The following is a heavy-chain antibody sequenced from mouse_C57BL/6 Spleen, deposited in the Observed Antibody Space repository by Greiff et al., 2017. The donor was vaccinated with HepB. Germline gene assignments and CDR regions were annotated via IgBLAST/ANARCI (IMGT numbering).Heavy chain of an antibody. Sequence: QVQLQQPGAELVMPGASVKLSCKASGYTFTSYWMHWVKQRPGQGLEWIGEIDPSDSYTNYNQKFKGKSTLTVDKSSSTAYMQLSSLTSEDSAVYYCARGYYYGSSYFCFDYWGQGTTLTVSS. CDR3: ARGYYYGSSYFCFDY. CDR2: IDPSDSYT. CDR1: GYTFTSYW. V-gene: IGHV1-69*01. J-gene: IGHJ2*01. D-gene: IGHD1-1*01.